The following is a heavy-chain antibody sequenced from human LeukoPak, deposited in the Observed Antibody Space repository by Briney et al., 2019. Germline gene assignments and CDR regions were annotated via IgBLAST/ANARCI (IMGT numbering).Heavy chain of an antibody. CDR3: AREVATITVAAAGGIDY. CDR2: ISGYNGNT. V-gene: IGHV1-18*01. Sequence: ASVKVSCKASGYTFTSYAMNWVRQAPGQGLEWMGWISGYNGNTNYAQNFQGRVTMTTDTSTSTAYMELRSLTSDDTAVYYCAREVATITVAAAGGIDYWGQGTLVTVSS. J-gene: IGHJ4*02. D-gene: IGHD6-13*01. CDR1: GYTFTSYA.